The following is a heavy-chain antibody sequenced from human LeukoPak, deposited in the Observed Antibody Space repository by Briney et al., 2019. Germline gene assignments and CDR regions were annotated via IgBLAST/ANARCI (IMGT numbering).Heavy chain of an antibody. CDR2: IYPGDSDT. CDR1: GYSFTSYW. J-gene: IGHJ5*02. D-gene: IGHD2-21*01. V-gene: IGHV5-51*01. Sequence: GESLKISYKGSGYSFTSYWIGWVRQMPGKGLEWMGIIYPGDSDTRYSPSFQGQVTISADKSISTAYLQWSGLKASDTAMYYCARRPSGVWSWFDPWGQGTLVTVSS. CDR3: ARRPSGVWSWFDP.